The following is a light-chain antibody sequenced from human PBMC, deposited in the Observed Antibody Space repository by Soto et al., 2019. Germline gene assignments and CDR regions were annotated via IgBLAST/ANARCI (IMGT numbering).Light chain of an antibody. CDR2: GNN. J-gene: IGLJ3*02. CDR1: SSNLGAGYD. CDR3: QSFDTILRRSV. V-gene: IGLV1-40*01. Sequence: QSVLTQPPSVSGAPGQRVTISCSGTSSNLGAGYDVHWYHQVPGTAPKLLIYGNNNRASGVPDRFSGSRSGTSASLAITGLQAEDEGEFYCQSFDTILRRSVFGGGTKLTVL.